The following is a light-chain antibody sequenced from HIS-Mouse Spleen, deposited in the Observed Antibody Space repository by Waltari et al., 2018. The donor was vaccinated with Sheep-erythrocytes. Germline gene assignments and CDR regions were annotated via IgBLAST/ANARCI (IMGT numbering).Light chain of an antibody. CDR2: DVS. V-gene: IGLV2-11*01. CDR1: SRDVGGVNY. J-gene: IGLJ2*01. CDR3: CSYAGSYTFV. Sequence: QSALTQPRPVSGSPGQSVTISCTGTSRDVGGVNYVSWYKQHPGKAPKLMIYDVSKRPSGVPDRFSGSKSGNTASLTISGLQAEDEADYYCCSYAGSYTFVFGGGTKLTVL.